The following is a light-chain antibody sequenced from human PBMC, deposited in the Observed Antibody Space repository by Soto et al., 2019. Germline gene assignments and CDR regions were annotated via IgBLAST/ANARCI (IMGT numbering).Light chain of an antibody. J-gene: IGKJ3*01. CDR3: QQSYTTPLFT. CDR2: ATS. Sequence: DIQMTQSPSSLSASVGDRVTITCRASQSISSYLNWYQQKPGKAPNLLIYATSRLQSGVPSRFSGSGSGTDFTLTISSLQPEDFATYYCQQSYTTPLFTFGPGTKVDIK. CDR1: QSISSY. V-gene: IGKV1-39*01.